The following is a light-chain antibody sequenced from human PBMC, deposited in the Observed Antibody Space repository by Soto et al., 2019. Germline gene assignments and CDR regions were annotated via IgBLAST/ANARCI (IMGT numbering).Light chain of an antibody. Sequence: QSALTQPPSASGSPGQSVTISCTGTSSDVGAYNYVSWYQQRPGTAPKLMIYEVTKRPSGVPDRFSGSKSGNTASLTVSGLQAEDEAVYYCSSYAGSNNLLFGTGTKLTVL. CDR2: EVT. V-gene: IGLV2-8*01. CDR3: SSYAGSNNLL. J-gene: IGLJ1*01. CDR1: SSDVGAYNY.